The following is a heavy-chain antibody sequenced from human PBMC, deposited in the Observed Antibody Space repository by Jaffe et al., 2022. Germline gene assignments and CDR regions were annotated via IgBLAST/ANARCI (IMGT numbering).Heavy chain of an antibody. CDR3: AKSLHDFWSGYYAIDAFDI. V-gene: IGHV3-23*01. CDR2: ISGSGGST. J-gene: IGHJ3*02. CDR1: GFTFSSYA. Sequence: EVQLLESGGGLVQPGGSLRLSCAASGFTFSSYAMSWVRQAPGKGLEWVSAISGSGGSTYYADSVKGRFTISRDNSKNTLYLQMNSLRAEDTAVYYCAKSLHDFWSGYYAIDAFDIWGQGTMVTVSS. D-gene: IGHD3-3*01.